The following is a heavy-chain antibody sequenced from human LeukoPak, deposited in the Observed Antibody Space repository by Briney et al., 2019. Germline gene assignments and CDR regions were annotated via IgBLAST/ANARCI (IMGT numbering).Heavy chain of an antibody. D-gene: IGHD2/OR15-2a*01. Sequence: GGSLRLSCDASGFGFIAFYMSWIRQAPGKGLEWISYISSGGKDIYYADSVKGRFTVSRDNTNNSLHLQMNSLRAEDTAVYYCARVFSGFYRFFNLWGQGTLVIVSS. CDR3: ARVFSGFYRFFNL. J-gene: IGHJ5*02. CDR1: GFGFIAFY. V-gene: IGHV3-11*04. CDR2: ISSGGKDI.